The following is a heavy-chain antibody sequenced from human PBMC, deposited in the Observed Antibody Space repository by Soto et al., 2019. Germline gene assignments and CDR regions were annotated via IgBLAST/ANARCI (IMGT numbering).Heavy chain of an antibody. CDR2: SNWDGDDT. CDR1: GFNFEEYG. V-gene: IGHV3-20*04. D-gene: IGHD6-19*01. J-gene: IGHJ4*02. Sequence: EVHLVESGGRMVRPGESLRLSCAASGFNFEEYGMTWVRQAPGKGLEWVAGSNWDGDDTGYADSVQGRFTISRDNAKKFLYLQMNSLRVEDTALYYCARGDIAVAVSSDYCGQGTLVTVSS. CDR3: ARGDIAVAVSSDY.